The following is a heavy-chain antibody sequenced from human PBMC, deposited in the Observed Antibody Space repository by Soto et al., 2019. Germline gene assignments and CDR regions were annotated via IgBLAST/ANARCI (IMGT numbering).Heavy chain of an antibody. CDR1: GFTFSSYG. V-gene: IGHV3-33*01. CDR3: ATFAHYGSSGEWGFDM. Sequence: QVRLVESGGGVVQPGRSLRLSCAASGFTFSSYGMHRVRQAPGKGLEWVAIIWSDGSDKYYADSVKGRFTISRDNSKNTLNLQMNSLRAEDTAVYYCATFAHYGSSGEWGFDMWGQGTMVTVSS. J-gene: IGHJ3*02. CDR2: IWSDGSDK. D-gene: IGHD3-22*01.